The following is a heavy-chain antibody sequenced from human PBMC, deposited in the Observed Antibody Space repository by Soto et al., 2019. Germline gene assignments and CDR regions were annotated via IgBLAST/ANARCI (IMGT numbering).Heavy chain of an antibody. CDR3: AKVASGSYASFDI. CDR1: GFTFSSYA. D-gene: IGHD3-16*01. J-gene: IGHJ3*02. Sequence: EVQLLESGGGLVQPGGSLRLSCAASGFTFSSYAMSWVRQPPGKGLEWVSATSGSGGSTYYADPVKGRFTISRDNSKNTLYLQMNSLRAEDTAVYYCAKVASGSYASFDIWGQGTMVTVSS. V-gene: IGHV3-23*01. CDR2: TSGSGGST.